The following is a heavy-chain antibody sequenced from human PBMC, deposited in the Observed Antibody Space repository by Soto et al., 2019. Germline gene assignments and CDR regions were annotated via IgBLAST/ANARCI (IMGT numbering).Heavy chain of an antibody. CDR2: IYYSGST. Sequence: QVQLQEWGPGLVKPSQTLSLTCTVSGGYISSGGSYWSWIRQHPGKGLEWIGYIYYSGSTYYNPSLKSRVTISVDTSKNQFSLKLSYVTAADTAVYYCARGDDGSGSYPGYYWGQGNLVTFAS. CDR1: GGYISSGGSY. J-gene: IGHJ4*02. V-gene: IGHV4-31*03. D-gene: IGHD3-10*01. CDR3: ARGDDGSGSYPGYY.